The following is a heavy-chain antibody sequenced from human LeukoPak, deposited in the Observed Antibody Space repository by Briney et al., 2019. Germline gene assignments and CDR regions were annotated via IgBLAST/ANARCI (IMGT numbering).Heavy chain of an antibody. CDR3: ARQRQRYSSGWFFDY. J-gene: IGHJ4*02. CDR1: GYSFTSYW. D-gene: IGHD6-19*01. Sequence: GESLKISCKGSGYSFTSYWIGWVRQMPGKGLEWMGIIYPGDSDTRYSPSFQGQGTISADKSISTAYLQWSSLKASDTAMYYCARQRQRYSSGWFFDYWGQGTLVTVSS. V-gene: IGHV5-51*01. CDR2: IYPGDSDT.